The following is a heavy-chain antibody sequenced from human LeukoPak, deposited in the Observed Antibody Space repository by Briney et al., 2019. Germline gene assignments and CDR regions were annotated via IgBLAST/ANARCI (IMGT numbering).Heavy chain of an antibody. V-gene: IGHV4-59*08. CDR3: ARPYYYDSRIDP. CDR1: GGSISSYY. CDR2: IYYSGST. J-gene: IGHJ5*02. D-gene: IGHD3-22*01. Sequence: SETLSLTCTVSGGSISSYYWSWIRQPPGKGLEWIGYIYYSGSTNYNPSLKSRVTISVNTSKNQFSLKLSSVTAADTAVYYCARPYYYDSRIDPWGQGILVTVSS.